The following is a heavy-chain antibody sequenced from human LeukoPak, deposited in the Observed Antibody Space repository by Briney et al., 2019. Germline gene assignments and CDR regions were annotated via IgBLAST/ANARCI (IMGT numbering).Heavy chain of an antibody. CDR1: GYTFTSYY. Sequence: ASVKVSCKASGYTFTSYYMHWVRQAPGQGLEWMGIINPSGGSTSYAQKFQGRVTMTRDTSTSTVYTELSSLRSEDTAVYYCARTYYDFWSSYLFNPRNNWFDPWGQGTLVTVSS. CDR2: INPSGGST. CDR3: ARTYYDFWSSYLFNPRNNWFDP. D-gene: IGHD3-3*01. J-gene: IGHJ5*02. V-gene: IGHV1-46*01.